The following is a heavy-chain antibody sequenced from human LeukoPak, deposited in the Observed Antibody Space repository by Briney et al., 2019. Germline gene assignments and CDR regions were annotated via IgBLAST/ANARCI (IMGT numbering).Heavy chain of an antibody. D-gene: IGHD6-6*01. CDR3: ARQGYSSSSRFDY. J-gene: IGHJ4*02. V-gene: IGHV5-51*01. Sequence: GESLKISCKGSGYIFTNYCIGWVRQMPGKGLEWMGIIYPGDSDTRYSPSFQGQVTISADKSISTAYLQWSSLKASDTAMYYCARQGYSSSSRFDYWGQGTLVTVSS. CDR2: IYPGDSDT. CDR1: GYIFTNYC.